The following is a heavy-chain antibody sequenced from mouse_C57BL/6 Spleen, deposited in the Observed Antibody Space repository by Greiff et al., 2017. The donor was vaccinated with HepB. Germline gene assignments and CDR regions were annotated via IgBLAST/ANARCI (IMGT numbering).Heavy chain of an antibody. CDR3: ARWGYYDGYYGFDY. D-gene: IGHD2-3*01. Sequence: VQLQQSGAELVKPGASVKLSCKASGYTFTSYWMQWVKQRPGQGLEWIGEIDPSDSYTNYNQKFKGKATLTVDTSSSTAYMQLSSLTSEDSAVYYCARWGYYDGYYGFDYWGQGTTLTVSS. J-gene: IGHJ2*01. CDR1: GYTFTSYW. CDR2: IDPSDSYT. V-gene: IGHV1-50*01.